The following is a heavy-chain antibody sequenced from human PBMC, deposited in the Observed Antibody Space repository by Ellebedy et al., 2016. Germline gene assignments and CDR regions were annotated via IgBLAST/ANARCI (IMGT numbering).Heavy chain of an antibody. D-gene: IGHD6-13*01. J-gene: IGHJ6*02. V-gene: IGHV1-58*02. CDR1: GFTFTSSA. CDR3: AAVRYSSRPTYYGMDV. CDR2: IVVGSGNT. Sequence: SVKVSCXASGFTFTSSAMQWVRQARGQRLEWIGWIVVGSGNTNYAQKFQERVTITRDMSTSTAYMELSSLRSEDTAVYYCAAVRYSSRPTYYGMDVWGQGTTVTVSS.